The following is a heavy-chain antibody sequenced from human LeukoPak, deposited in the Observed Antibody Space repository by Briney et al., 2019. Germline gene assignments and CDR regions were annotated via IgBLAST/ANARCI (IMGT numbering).Heavy chain of an antibody. D-gene: IGHD6-6*01. CDR2: IIPIFGTA. J-gene: IGHJ6*03. V-gene: IGHV1-69*05. Sequence: SVKVSCKASGGTFSSYAISWVRQAPGQGLEWMGGIIPIFGTANYAQKFQGRVTITTDESTSTAYIELSSLRSEDTAVYYCARNPTPRQLAYYMDVWGKGTTVTVSS. CDR3: ARNPTPRQLAYYMDV. CDR1: GGTFSSYA.